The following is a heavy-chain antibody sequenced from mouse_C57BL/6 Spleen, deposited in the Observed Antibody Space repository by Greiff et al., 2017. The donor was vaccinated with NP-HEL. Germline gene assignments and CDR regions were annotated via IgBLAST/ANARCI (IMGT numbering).Heavy chain of an antibody. V-gene: IGHV3-6*01. Sequence: EVQVVESGPGLVKPSQSLSLTCSVTGYSITSGYYWNWIRQFPGNKLEWMGYISYDGSNNYNPSLKNRISITRDTSKNQFFLKLNSVTTEDTATYYCAREGGKGYAMDYWGQGTSVTVSS. CDR3: AREGGKGYAMDY. J-gene: IGHJ4*01. D-gene: IGHD1-1*02. CDR2: ISYDGSN. CDR1: GYSITSGYY.